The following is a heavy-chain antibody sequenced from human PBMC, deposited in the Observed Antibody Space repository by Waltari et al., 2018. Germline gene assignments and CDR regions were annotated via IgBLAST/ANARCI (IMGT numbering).Heavy chain of an antibody. CDR3: ARVDYRDYYYYGMDV. V-gene: IGHV1-46*01. CDR2: INPSGGST. D-gene: IGHD4-4*01. J-gene: IGHJ6*02. CDR1: GYTFTSYY. Sequence: QVQLVQSGAEVKKPGASVKVSCKASGYTFTSYYMHWVRQAPGQGLEWMGIINPSGGSTSYAKKFQGRVTMTRDTSTSTVYMELSSLRSEDTAVYYCARVDYRDYYYYGMDVWGQGTTVTVSS.